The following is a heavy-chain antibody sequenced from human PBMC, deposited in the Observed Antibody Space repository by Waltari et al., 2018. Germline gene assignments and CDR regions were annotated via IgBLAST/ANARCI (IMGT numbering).Heavy chain of an antibody. CDR1: GFTLSNYA. J-gene: IGHJ4*02. CDR3: ARGAERHDY. CDR2: RMGGDAT. V-gene: IGHV3-23*01. D-gene: IGHD6-25*01. Sequence: EVQLLESGGGLVQPGGSLRLSCAVSGFTLSNYAINWVRQAPGEGLEWILRMGGDATYYADSVKGRFTISRDKSKNTVSLQMNSLRAEDTALYYGARGAERHDYWGQGTLVTVSS.